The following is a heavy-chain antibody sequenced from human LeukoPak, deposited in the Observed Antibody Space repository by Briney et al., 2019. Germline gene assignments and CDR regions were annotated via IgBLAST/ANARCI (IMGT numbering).Heavy chain of an antibody. J-gene: IGHJ5*02. Sequence: ASVKVSCKTSGYPSTTWEINWVRQAAGQGLEWMGWVHPNSGNTAYAQKFQGRVTMTRDTSISTAYMELSGLRFDDTAVYFCARGPRNDPWGQGTLVTVFS. D-gene: IGHD1-14*01. V-gene: IGHV1-8*01. CDR2: VHPNSGNT. CDR1: GYPSTTWE. CDR3: ARGPRNDP.